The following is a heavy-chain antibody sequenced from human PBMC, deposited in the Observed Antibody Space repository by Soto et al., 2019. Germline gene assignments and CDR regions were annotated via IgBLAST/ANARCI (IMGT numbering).Heavy chain of an antibody. CDR2: ISAYNGST. V-gene: IGHV1-18*01. Sequence: ASVKVSCKASGYTFTSYGISWVRQAPGQGLEWMGWISAYNGSTNYAQKLQGRVTMTTDTSTSTAYMELRSLRSDDTAVYYCARGHYYDSSGYDAFDYWGQGTLVTVSS. J-gene: IGHJ4*02. CDR1: GYTFTSYG. D-gene: IGHD3-22*01. CDR3: ARGHYYDSSGYDAFDY.